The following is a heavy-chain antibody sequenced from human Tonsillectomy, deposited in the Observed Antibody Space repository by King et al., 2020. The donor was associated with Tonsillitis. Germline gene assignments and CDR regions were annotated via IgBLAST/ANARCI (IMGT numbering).Heavy chain of an antibody. Sequence: VQLVESGGDLVQRGGSLRLTCGASGISVSNNYMSWVRQAPRKGLEWVSSIYSGGDTYYTDSGKGRFLISKDNSKNTVHLQMGSLSAEDTAVYYCATWTSQKDAFRGGFDLWGQGTMVSVSS. CDR1: GISVSNNY. CDR2: IYSGGDT. V-gene: IGHV3-66*01. D-gene: IGHD3-16*01. J-gene: IGHJ3*01. CDR3: ATWTSQKDAFRGGFDL.